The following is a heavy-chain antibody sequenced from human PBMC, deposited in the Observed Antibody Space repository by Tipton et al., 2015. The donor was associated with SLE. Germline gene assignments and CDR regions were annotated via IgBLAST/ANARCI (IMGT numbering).Heavy chain of an antibody. Sequence: QLVQSGGGLAQPGWSLKLSCEVSGFSVRDTYMSWVRQAPGKGLEWVSLPYSDGRTSYADSVRGRFTISRDTPENKIYLEMIALRPEDTAVYYCTRGDSYDGILYFDSWGQGTQVTVSS. D-gene: IGHD3-22*01. CDR3: TRGDSYDGILYFDS. J-gene: IGHJ4*02. V-gene: IGHV3-53*04. CDR1: GFSVRDTY. CDR2: PYSDGRT.